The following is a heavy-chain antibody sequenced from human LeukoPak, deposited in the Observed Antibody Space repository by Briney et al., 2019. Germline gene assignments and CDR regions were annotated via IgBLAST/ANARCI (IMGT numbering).Heavy chain of an antibody. Sequence: SETLSLTCTVSGGSISSYYWNWIRQPAGKGLEWIGRIYTSGITNYNPSLKSRVTMSIDTSKSQFSLKLSSVTAADTALYYCARDRGLDYPFDYWGQGTLVTVSS. CDR1: GGSISSYY. V-gene: IGHV4-4*07. CDR2: IYTSGIT. D-gene: IGHD5-12*01. J-gene: IGHJ4*02. CDR3: ARDRGLDYPFDY.